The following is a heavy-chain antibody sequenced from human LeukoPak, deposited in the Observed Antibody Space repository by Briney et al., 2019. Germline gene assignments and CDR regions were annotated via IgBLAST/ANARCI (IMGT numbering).Heavy chain of an antibody. CDR2: INIDGSTT. D-gene: IGHD6-6*01. CDR1: GFTFSSYW. CDR3: ARGAARAYYMDV. Sequence: GGSLRLSCAASGFTFSSYWLHWVRQAPGKGLVRVSRINIDGSTTNYADSVKGRFTISRDNAKNTVHLQMNSLRAEDTAVYYCARGAARAYYMDVWGKGTTVTVSS. V-gene: IGHV3-74*01. J-gene: IGHJ6*03.